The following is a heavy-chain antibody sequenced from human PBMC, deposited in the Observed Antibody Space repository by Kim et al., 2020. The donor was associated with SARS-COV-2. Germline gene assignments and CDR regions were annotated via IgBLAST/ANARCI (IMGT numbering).Heavy chain of an antibody. J-gene: IGHJ6*02. V-gene: IGHV4-59*01. Sequence: SETLSLTCTVSGGSISSYYWSWIRQPPGKGLEWIGYIYYSGSTNYNPSLKSRVTISVDTSKNQFSLKLSSVTAADTAVYYCARDSSGYNYYGMDVWGQGTTVTVSS. CDR1: GGSISSYY. CDR2: IYYSGST. CDR3: ARDSSGYNYYGMDV. D-gene: IGHD6-19*01.